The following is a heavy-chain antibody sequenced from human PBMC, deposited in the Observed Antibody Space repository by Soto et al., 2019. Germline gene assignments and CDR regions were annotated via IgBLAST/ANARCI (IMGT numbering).Heavy chain of an antibody. D-gene: IGHD3-10*01. CDR1: KFTFSNYW. CDR2: IKEDGSEK. CDR3: ARVYFKYDY. J-gene: IGHJ4*02. V-gene: IGHV3-7*01. Sequence: PGGSLRLSCVASKFTFSNYWMTWVCQAPGKGLEWVANIKEDGSEKYYVDSVKGRFTISRDNAKNSLYLQMNSLRAEDTAVYFSARVYFKYDYWCQGTLVTVSS.